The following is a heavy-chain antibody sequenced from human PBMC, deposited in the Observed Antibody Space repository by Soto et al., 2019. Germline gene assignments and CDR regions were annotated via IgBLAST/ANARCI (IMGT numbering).Heavy chain of an antibody. J-gene: IGHJ4*02. V-gene: IGHV3-23*01. CDR1: GFTFNSYA. CDR3: ARGQDYRDSTGYSYFDY. CDR2: VSGSGAKT. D-gene: IGHD3-22*01. Sequence: GGSLRLSCAASGFTFNSYAMTWVRRAPGKGLEWVSVVSGSGAKTDYADSVKGRFTIFRDNSKNTLFLQMSNLKVEDTAVYYCARGQDYRDSTGYSYFDYWGQGTPVTVSS.